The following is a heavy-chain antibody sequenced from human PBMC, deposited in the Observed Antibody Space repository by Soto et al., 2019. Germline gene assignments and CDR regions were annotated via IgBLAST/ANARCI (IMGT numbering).Heavy chain of an antibody. D-gene: IGHD3-10*01. CDR1: GGTFSTHT. J-gene: IGHJ3*02. CDR3: ARRLDYYGSTPSRADDSFEI. CDR2: IIPIFGTS. Sequence: VKVSCKTSGGTFSTHTITWVRQAPGQGLEWMGRIIPIFGTSKYAQNFQGRVTITAEESTNTSYMELSSLRSEDTAVYLCARRLDYYGSTPSRADDSFEIWGQGTMVTVSS. V-gene: IGHV1-69*15.